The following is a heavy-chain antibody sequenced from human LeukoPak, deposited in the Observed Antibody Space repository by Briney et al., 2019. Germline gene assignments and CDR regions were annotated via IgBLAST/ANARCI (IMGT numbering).Heavy chain of an antibody. D-gene: IGHD5-18*01. CDR2: IYYSGST. Sequence: SETLSLTCTVSGGSISSYYWSWIRQPPGKGLEWIGYIYYSGSTNYNPSLKSRVTISVDTSKNQFSLKPSSVTAADTAVYYCARTMVTGTYYYYMDVWGKGTTITVSS. CDR3: ARTMVTGTYYYYMDV. CDR1: GGSISSYY. V-gene: IGHV4-59*01. J-gene: IGHJ6*03.